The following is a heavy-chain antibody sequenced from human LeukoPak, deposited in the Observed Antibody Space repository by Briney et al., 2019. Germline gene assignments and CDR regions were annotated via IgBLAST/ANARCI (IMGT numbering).Heavy chain of an antibody. Sequence: SETLSLTCTVSGGSISSSRDYWGWIRQPPGKGLEWIGSIYYSGSTYYNPSLKSRVTISVDTSKNQFSLKLSSVTAADTAVYYCARHVEIAVAGPIDYWGQGTLVTVSS. V-gene: IGHV4-39*01. D-gene: IGHD6-19*01. CDR1: GGSISSSRDY. CDR3: ARHVEIAVAGPIDY. CDR2: IYYSGST. J-gene: IGHJ4*02.